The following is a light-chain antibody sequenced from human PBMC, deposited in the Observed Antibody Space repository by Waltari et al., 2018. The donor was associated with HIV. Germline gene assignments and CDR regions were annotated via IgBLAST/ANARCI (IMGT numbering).Light chain of an antibody. Sequence: EIVMTQSPAPLSVSPGERATLSCRASQSISSNLAWYQQKPGQAPRLLIYGASIRATCIPARFSGSGSGTEFTLTISSLQSEDFAVYYCQQYDQWPPRYTFGQGTKLEIK. J-gene: IGKJ2*01. CDR2: GAS. CDR1: QSISSN. V-gene: IGKV3-15*01. CDR3: QQYDQWPPRYT.